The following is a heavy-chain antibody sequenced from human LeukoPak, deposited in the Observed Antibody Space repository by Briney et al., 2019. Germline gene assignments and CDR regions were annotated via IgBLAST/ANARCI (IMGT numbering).Heavy chain of an antibody. D-gene: IGHD3-10*01. J-gene: IGHJ5*02. CDR3: ARQRGYGSGIANWFDP. CDR2: IYHSGST. Sequence: SETLSLTCAVSSGSISSSNWWSWVRQPPGKGLEWIGEIYHSGSTNYNPSLKSRVTISVDKSKNQFSLKLSSVTAADTAVYYCARQRGYGSGIANWFDPWGQGTLVTVSS. CDR1: SGSISSSNW. V-gene: IGHV4-4*02.